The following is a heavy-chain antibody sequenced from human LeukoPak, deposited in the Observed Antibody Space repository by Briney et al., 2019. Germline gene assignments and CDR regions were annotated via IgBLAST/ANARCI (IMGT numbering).Heavy chain of an antibody. CDR2: IYYSGST. CDR1: GGSISSSSYH. J-gene: IGHJ3*02. CDR3: ARGVIAAAHGAFDI. Sequence: SETLSLTCTVSGGSISSSSYHWGWIRQPPGKGLEWIGSIYYSGSTYYNPSLKSRVTISVDTSKNQFSLKLSSVTAADTAVYYCARGVIAAAHGAFDIWGQGTMVTVSS. V-gene: IGHV4-39*07. D-gene: IGHD6-13*01.